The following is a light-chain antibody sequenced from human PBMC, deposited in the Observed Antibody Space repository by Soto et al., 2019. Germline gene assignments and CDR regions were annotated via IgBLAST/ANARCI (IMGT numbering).Light chain of an antibody. Sequence: QSALTQPPSASGSPGQSVTISCTGSSSDVGGHNHVSWYQQHPGKAPKLMIYEVSKRPSGVPDRFSGSKSVNTVSLTVSGRQGEDEADCYCSSCAGRMNLIVGAGTKLTVL. CDR3: SSCAGRMNLI. J-gene: IGLJ2*01. V-gene: IGLV2-8*01. CDR1: SSDVGGHNH. CDR2: EVS.